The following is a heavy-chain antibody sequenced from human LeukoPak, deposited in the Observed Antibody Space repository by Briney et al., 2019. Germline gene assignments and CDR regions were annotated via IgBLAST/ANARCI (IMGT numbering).Heavy chain of an antibody. Sequence: DSVKVACKASGYTFTSYDINWVRQATGQGLEWMGWMNPNSGNTGYAQKFQGRVTMTRNASISTAYMELSSLRSEDTAVYYCARVSYNWNRVPYFDCWGQGTLVTVSS. CDR1: GYTFTSYD. V-gene: IGHV1-8*01. D-gene: IGHD1-20*01. CDR2: MNPNSGNT. CDR3: ARVSYNWNRVPYFDC. J-gene: IGHJ4*02.